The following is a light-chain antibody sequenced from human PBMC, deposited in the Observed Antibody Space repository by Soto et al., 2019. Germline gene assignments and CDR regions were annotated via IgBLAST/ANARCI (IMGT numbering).Light chain of an antibody. V-gene: IGKV3-15*01. CDR2: GAS. CDR3: QQYNSWPRT. CDR1: QSVSSN. J-gene: IGKJ1*01. Sequence: EIVMTQSPASLSVSPGERATLSSRASQSVSSNLAWYQQKPGQAPRLLIYGASSRATGIPARFSGSGSGTEFTLTITSLQSEDFAVYYCQQYNSWPRTFGQGTKVDIK.